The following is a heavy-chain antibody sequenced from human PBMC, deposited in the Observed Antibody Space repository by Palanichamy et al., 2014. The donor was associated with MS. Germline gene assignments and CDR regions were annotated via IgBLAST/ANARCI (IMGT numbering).Heavy chain of an antibody. D-gene: IGHD3-16*01. CDR1: GGTFTTYT. V-gene: IGHV1-69*08. CDR2: IVRLLDET. J-gene: IGHJ3*02. CDR3: AGDPYTSGAFDM. Sequence: QVQLVQSGSQVKKPGSSVKVSCKPSGGTFTTYTVNWVRQAPGQGLEWMGRIVRLLDETKYAQRFQGRVTFTADKSPSAAYMELTSLTSEDTAVYYCAGDPYTSGAFDMWGQGTMVTVSS.